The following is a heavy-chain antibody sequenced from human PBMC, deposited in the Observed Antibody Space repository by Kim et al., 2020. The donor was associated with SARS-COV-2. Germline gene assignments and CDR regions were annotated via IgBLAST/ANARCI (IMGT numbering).Heavy chain of an antibody. V-gene: IGHV3-48*02. CDR2: ISSSSGTI. CDR3: ARDRTSGWYYFDS. CDR1: GFTFSSYC. D-gene: IGHD6-19*01. J-gene: IGHJ4*02. Sequence: GGSLRLSCAASGFTFSSYCMNWVRQAPGKGLEWVSYISSSSGTIYYADSVKGRFTISRDNAKNSLYLQMNSLRDEDTGVYYCARDRTSGWYYFDSWGQGTLVTVSS.